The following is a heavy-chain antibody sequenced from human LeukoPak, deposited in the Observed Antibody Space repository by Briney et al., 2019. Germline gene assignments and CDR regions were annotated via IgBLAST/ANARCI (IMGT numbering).Heavy chain of an antibody. CDR3: AIAGSSAYPIFH. CDR1: GGSLSSSSFY. D-gene: IGHD6-19*01. CDR2: ISYSGST. V-gene: IGHV4-39*01. J-gene: IGHJ4*02. Sequence: PSETLSLTCTVSGGSLSSSSFYWGWIRQPPGKGLEWIGSISYSGSTSYNPSLNSRVTISVDTSKNQFSLKLSSVPAADTAVYSCAIAGSSAYPIFHWGQGTLVTVSS.